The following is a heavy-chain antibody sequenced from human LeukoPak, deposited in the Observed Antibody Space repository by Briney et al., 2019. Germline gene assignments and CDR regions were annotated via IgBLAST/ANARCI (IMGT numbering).Heavy chain of an antibody. J-gene: IGHJ4*02. CDR1: GGSFSGYY. CDR3: ARNLVGDGDSDFWSGYPLVYYFDY. D-gene: IGHD3-3*01. Sequence: SETLSLTCAVYGGSFSGYYWSWIRQPPGKGLEWIGEINHSGSTNYNPSLKSRVTISVDTSKTQFSLKLSSVTAADTAVYYCARNLVGDGDSDFWSGYPLVYYFDYWGQGTLVTVSS. V-gene: IGHV4-34*01. CDR2: INHSGST.